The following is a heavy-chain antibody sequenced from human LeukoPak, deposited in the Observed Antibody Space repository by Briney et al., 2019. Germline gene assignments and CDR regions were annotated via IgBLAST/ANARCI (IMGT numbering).Heavy chain of an antibody. CDR2: IIPILGIA. CDR3: ARDLGSGDYG. V-gene: IGHV1-69*04. D-gene: IGHD4-17*01. J-gene: IGHJ4*02. Sequence: GSSVMVSCKASGGTFSSYAISWVRQAPGQGLEWMGRIIPILGIANYAQKFQGRVTITADKSTSTAYMELSSLRSEDTAVYYCARDLGSGDYGWGQGTLVTVSS. CDR1: GGTFSSYA.